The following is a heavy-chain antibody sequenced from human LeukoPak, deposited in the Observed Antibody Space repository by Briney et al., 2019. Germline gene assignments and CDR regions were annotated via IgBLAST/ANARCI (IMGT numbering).Heavy chain of an antibody. V-gene: IGHV3-23*01. CDR1: GFTFSSYG. D-gene: IGHD6-13*01. J-gene: IGHJ3*01. CDR3: ASAAGGTRNAIDV. Sequence: GGSLRLSCAAPGFTFSSYGMSWVRQAPGKGLEGVSAISGSGGSTYYADSVKGRFTISRDNAKNSLYLQMNSLRAEDTAVYYCASAAGGTRNAIDVWGQGTMVTVSS. CDR2: ISGSGGST.